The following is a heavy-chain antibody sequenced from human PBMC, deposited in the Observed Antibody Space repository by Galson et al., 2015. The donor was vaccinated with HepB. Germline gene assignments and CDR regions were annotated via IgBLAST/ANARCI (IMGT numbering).Heavy chain of an antibody. J-gene: IGHJ4*02. V-gene: IGHV3-30-3*01. CDR3: ARGLHIVVVIGPLGV. Sequence: SLRLSCAASGFTVSSNYMSWVRQAPGKGLEWVAVISYDGSNKYYADSVKGRFTISRDNSKNTLYLQMNSLRAEDTAVYYCARGLHIVVVIGPLGVWGQGALVTVSS. D-gene: IGHD2-21*01. CDR2: ISYDGSNK. CDR1: GFTVSSNY.